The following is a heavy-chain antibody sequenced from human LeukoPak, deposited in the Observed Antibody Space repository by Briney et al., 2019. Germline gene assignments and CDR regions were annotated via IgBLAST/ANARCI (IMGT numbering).Heavy chain of an antibody. Sequence: GALGLPLAVSRFPLTNHGRSWVRPAPGKGLEWGFIITGTGGKYYGDSVEGRFVLSRDNFKNTVYMQMSSLRAEDTAVFYCARGQYDTWSRRGNFDSWGQGTLVIVSS. J-gene: IGHJ4*02. V-gene: IGHV3-23*01. CDR1: RFPLTNHG. CDR3: ARGQYDTWSRRGNFDS. CDR2: ITGTGGK. D-gene: IGHD3/OR15-3a*01.